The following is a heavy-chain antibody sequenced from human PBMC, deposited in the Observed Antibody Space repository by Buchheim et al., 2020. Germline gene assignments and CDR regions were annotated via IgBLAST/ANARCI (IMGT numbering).Heavy chain of an antibody. Sequence: QVQMVESGGGVVQPGRSLRLSCSASGFMFSLYAFHWVRQAPGKGLEWVAVISNTGNIQYYADSVKGRFTISRDNSKNTLSLQMNSLRAEDTAVYYCAKETELVPGRWYYYGMDVWGQGTT. V-gene: IGHV3-30-3*01. J-gene: IGHJ6*02. CDR2: ISNTGNIQ. D-gene: IGHD6-6*01. CDR1: GFMFSLYA. CDR3: AKETELVPGRWYYYGMDV.